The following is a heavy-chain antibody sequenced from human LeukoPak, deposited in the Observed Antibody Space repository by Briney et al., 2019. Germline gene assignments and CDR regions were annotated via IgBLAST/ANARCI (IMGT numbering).Heavy chain of an antibody. Sequence: PSQTLSLTCTVSDGYLSSGSYYWRWIRQPAGKGLVCNGRIYTSGSTNYNPSLKSRVTISVATSKNQFSLTLSSVIAADTAVYYCARAPLWFGELPSDYWGQGTLVTVSS. CDR1: DGYLSSGSYY. V-gene: IGHV4-61*02. J-gene: IGHJ4*02. CDR3: ARAPLWFGELPSDY. CDR2: IYTSGST. D-gene: IGHD3-10*01.